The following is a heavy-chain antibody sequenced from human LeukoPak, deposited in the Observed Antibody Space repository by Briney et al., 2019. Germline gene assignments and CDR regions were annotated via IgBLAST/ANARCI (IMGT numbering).Heavy chain of an antibody. D-gene: IGHD3-9*01. CDR1: GFTFDDYG. J-gene: IGHJ4*02. Sequence: GGSLRLSCAASGFTFDDYGMSWVRHAPGKGVEWVSDIKWNGGITGYADSVKGRFTISRNYIKDSLYLQLNSLRAEDTALYYCAKDNDYDILTGYPDYWGQGTLVTVSS. CDR3: AKDNDYDILTGYPDY. CDR2: IKWNGGIT. V-gene: IGHV3-20*04.